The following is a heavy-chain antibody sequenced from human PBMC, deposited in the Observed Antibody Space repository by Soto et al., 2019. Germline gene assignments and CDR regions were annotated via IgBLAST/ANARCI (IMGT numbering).Heavy chain of an antibody. J-gene: IGHJ6*02. Sequence: PGGSLRLSCAASGFTFSSYAMSWVRQAPGKGLEWVSGISGSGDSTNYADSVKGRFTTSRDNSKNTLYLQMNSLRAEDTAVYYCAEVMGSSTLGISYYYYYGMDVWGQGTTVTVSS. V-gene: IGHV3-23*01. CDR2: ISGSGDST. CDR3: AEVMGSSTLGISYYYYYGMDV. D-gene: IGHD6-13*01. CDR1: GFTFSSYA.